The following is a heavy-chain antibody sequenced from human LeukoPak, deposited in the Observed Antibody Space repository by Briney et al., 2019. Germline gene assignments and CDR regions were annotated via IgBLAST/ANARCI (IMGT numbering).Heavy chain of an antibody. J-gene: IGHJ4*02. CDR2: IWYDGSNK. V-gene: IGHV3-33*08. CDR1: GFTFDDYA. CDR3: ASGVSPRYCSSTSCQRDFDY. Sequence: GGSLRLSCAASGFTFDDYAMHWVRQAPGKGLEWVAVIWYDGSNKYYADSVKGRFTISRDNSKNTLYLQMNSLRAEDTAVYYCASGVSPRYCSSTSCQRDFDYWGQGTLVTVSS. D-gene: IGHD2-2*01.